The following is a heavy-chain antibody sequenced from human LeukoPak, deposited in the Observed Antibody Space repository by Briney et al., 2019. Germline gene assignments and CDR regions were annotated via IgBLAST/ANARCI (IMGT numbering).Heavy chain of an antibody. CDR3: AHLGQWLAQFDY. CDR1: GFTFTNYA. J-gene: IGHJ4*02. CDR2: VSGSGDNT. V-gene: IGHV3-23*01. D-gene: IGHD6-19*01. Sequence: GGSLRLSCVASGFTFTNYAMSWVRQAPGEGLEGVSSVSGSGDNTYYADSMKGRFTISRDNSEKTLYLQMNSLRAEDTAIYYCAHLGQWLAQFDYWGQGTLVTVSS.